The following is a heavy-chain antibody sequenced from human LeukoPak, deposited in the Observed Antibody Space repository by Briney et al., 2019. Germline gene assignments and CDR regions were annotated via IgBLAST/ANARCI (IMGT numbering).Heavy chain of an antibody. D-gene: IGHD3-10*01. Sequence: SETLSLTFTVSGGSISNYYWSWIRRPPGKGLEWIGEINHSGSTNYNPSLKSRVTISVDTSKNQFSLKLSSVTAADTAVYYCARPHITMVRGVYDYWGQGTLVTVSS. CDR1: GGSISNYY. J-gene: IGHJ4*02. V-gene: IGHV4-34*01. CDR3: ARPHITMVRGVYDY. CDR2: INHSGST.